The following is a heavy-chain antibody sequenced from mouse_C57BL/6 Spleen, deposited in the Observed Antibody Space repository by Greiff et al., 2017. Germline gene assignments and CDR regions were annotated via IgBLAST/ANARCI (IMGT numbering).Heavy chain of an antibody. CDR2: ISYDGSN. CDR1: GYSITSCYY. V-gene: IGHV3-6*01. Sequence: EVQLVESGPGLVKPSQSLSLTCSVTGYSITSCYYWNWIRQFPGNKLEWMGYISYDGSNNYNPSLKNRISITRDTSKNQFFLKLNSVTTEDTATYYCARVRNYDYDGYYYAMDYWGQGTSVTVSS. CDR3: ARVRNYDYDGYYYAMDY. D-gene: IGHD2-4*01. J-gene: IGHJ4*01.